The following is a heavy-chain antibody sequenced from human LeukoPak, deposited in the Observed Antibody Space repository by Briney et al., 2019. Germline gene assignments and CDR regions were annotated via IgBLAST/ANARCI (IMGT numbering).Heavy chain of an antibody. V-gene: IGHV4-4*02. CDR3: ARSPTKRVPEDY. J-gene: IGHJ4*02. D-gene: IGHD2-2*01. CDR1: GLTVSRNY. Sequence: GSLRLSCAASGLTVSRNYMSWVRQAPGKGLEWIGQIFHSGSTSYSPSLKSRVTISMDKSKNQISLRLTSVTAADTAVYYCARSPTKRVPEDYWGQGTLVTVSS. CDR2: IFHSGST.